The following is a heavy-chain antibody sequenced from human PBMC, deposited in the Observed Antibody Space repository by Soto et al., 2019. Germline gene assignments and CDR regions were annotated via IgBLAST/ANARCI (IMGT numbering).Heavy chain of an antibody. CDR3: ARLRGYSGYANFDY. V-gene: IGHV1-18*01. CDR1: GYTFTSYA. J-gene: IGHJ4*02. D-gene: IGHD5-12*01. CDR2: ISAYNGNT. Sequence: ASVKVSCKASGYTFTSYAMHWVRQAPGQRLEWMGWISAYNGNTNYAQKLQGRVTMTTDTSTSTAYMELRSLRSDDTAVYYCARLRGYSGYANFDYWGQGTLVTVSS.